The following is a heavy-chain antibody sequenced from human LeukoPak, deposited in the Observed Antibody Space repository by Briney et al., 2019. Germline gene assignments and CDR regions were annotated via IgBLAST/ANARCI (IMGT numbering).Heavy chain of an antibody. J-gene: IGHJ5*02. D-gene: IGHD6-19*01. Sequence: SETLSLTCTVSGGSISSGSYYWSWIRQPVGKGLEWIGRIYTSGSTNYNPSLKSRVTISVDTSKNQFSLKLSSVTAADTAVYYCARDGNGYSSGWYGGWNWFDPWGQGTLVTVSS. V-gene: IGHV4-61*02. CDR2: IYTSGST. CDR1: GGSISSGSYY. CDR3: ARDGNGYSSGWYGGWNWFDP.